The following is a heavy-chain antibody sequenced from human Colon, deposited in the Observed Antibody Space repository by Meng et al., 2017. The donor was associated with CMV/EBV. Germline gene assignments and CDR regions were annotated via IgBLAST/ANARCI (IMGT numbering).Heavy chain of an antibody. CDR2: ISGGGTTT. Sequence: ASGFTFSNYAMSWVRQAPGKGLEWLSVISGGGTTTYYADSVKGRFTISRDNSKNIVYLQMNSLEAEDTALYYCAKGREYIDFWSGFTWGQGTLVTVSS. V-gene: IGHV3-23*01. CDR1: GFTFSNYA. CDR3: AKGREYIDFWSGFT. J-gene: IGHJ4*02. D-gene: IGHD3-3*01.